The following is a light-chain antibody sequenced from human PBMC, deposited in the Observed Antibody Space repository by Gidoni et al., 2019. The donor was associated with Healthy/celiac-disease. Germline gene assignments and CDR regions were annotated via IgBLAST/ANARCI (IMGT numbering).Light chain of an antibody. CDR1: QSVSSN. V-gene: IGKV3-15*01. J-gene: IGKJ1*01. Sequence: EIVMTQSPATLSVSPGERATLSRRASQSVSSNLAWYQQKPGQAPRLLIYGASTRATGIPARFSGSGFGTEFTLTISSLQSEDFAVYYCQQYNNWPPWTFGQGTKVEIK. CDR3: QQYNNWPPWT. CDR2: GAS.